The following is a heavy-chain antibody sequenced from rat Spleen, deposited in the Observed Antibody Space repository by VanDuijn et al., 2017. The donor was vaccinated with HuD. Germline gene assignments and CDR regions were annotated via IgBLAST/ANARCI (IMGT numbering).Heavy chain of an antibody. Sequence: EVQLVESDGGLVQPGRSLKLSCAASGFTFSDYYMAWVRQAPTKGLEWVAYISTGGGSTYYRDSVKGRFTISRDNAKSTLYLQMDSLRSEDTATYYCTTGYSGDFDYWGQGVMVTVSS. CDR2: ISTGGGST. D-gene: IGHD1-1*01. CDR1: GFTFSDYY. V-gene: IGHV5-27*01. CDR3: TTGYSGDFDY. J-gene: IGHJ2*01.